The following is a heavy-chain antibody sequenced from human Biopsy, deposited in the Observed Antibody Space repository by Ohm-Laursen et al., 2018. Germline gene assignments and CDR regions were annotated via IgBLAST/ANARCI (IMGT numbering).Heavy chain of an antibody. Sequence: VASVKVSCKASGYTFIAYYMHWVRQAPGQGLEWMGMINPSGSTTSYPQIFQGRVTMTRDTSKSTVYMELSSLRSADTAVYFCARNTGWYGDLYYFDYWGQGPRSPSLQ. J-gene: IGHJ4*02. D-gene: IGHD6-19*01. V-gene: IGHV1-46*01. CDR3: ARNTGWYGDLYYFDY. CDR1: GYTFIAYY. CDR2: INPSGSTT.